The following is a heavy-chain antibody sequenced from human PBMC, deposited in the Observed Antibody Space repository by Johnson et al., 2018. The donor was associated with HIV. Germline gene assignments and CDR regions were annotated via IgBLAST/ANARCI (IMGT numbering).Heavy chain of an antibody. V-gene: IGHV3-30*04. D-gene: IGHD6-6*01. J-gene: IGHJ3*02. CDR2: ISYDGCNK. CDR1: GFTFSSYA. Sequence: QVQLVESGGGVVQPGRSLRLSCAASGFTFSSYAMHWVRQAPGKGLEWVAVISYDGCNKYYADSVKGRFTISRDNSKNTLYLQMNSLRAEYTAVYYCAKGFYSSSSSDAFDIWGQGTMVTVSS. CDR3: AKGFYSSSSSDAFDI.